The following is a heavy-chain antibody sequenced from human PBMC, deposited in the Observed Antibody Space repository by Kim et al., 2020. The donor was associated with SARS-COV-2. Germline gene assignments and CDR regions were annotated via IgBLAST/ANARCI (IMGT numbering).Heavy chain of an antibody. V-gene: IGHV1-2*06. CDR1: GYTFTGYY. J-gene: IGHJ4*02. CDR3: ARGYYDSSGYYIGY. D-gene: IGHD3-22*01. Sequence: ASVKVSCKASGYTFTGYYMHWVRQAPGQGLEWMGRINPNSGGTNYAQKFQGRVTMTRDTSISTAYMELSRLRSDDTAVYYCARGYYDSSGYYIGYWGQGTLVTVSS. CDR2: INPNSGGT.